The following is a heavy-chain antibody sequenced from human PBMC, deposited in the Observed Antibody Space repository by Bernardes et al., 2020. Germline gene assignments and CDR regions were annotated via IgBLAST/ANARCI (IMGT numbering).Heavy chain of an antibody. CDR2: MNPNSGNT. CDR1: GYTFTSYD. CDR3: ARAALGGGLWFREKWYFDL. D-gene: IGHD3-10*01. V-gene: IGHV1-8*01. Sequence: SVKVSCKASGYTFTSYDINWVRQATGQGLEWMGWMNPNSGNTGYAQKFQGRVTMTRNTSISTAYMELSSLRSEDTAVYYCARAALGGGLWFREKWYFDLWGRGTLVTVSS. J-gene: IGHJ2*01.